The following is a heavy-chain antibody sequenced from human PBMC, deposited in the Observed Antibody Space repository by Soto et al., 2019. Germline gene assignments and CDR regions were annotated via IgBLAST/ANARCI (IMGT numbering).Heavy chain of an antibody. D-gene: IGHD5-12*01. CDR2: INHSGGT. J-gene: IGHJ4*02. Sequence: SETLSLTCAVYGGSFSGYYCSWIRQPPGKGLEWIGEINHSGGTNYNPSLKSRVTISVDTSKTQFSLKLSSVTAADTAVYYCARGPRWLQLGYFDYWGQGTLVTV. CDR1: GGSFSGYY. CDR3: ARGPRWLQLGYFDY. V-gene: IGHV4-34*01.